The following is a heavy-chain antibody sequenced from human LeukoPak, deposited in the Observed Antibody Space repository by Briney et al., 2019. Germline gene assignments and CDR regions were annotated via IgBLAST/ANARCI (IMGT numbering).Heavy chain of an antibody. Sequence: PGGSLRLSCAASGFTFSSYAMGWVRQAPGKGLEWVSAISGSGGSTYYADSVKGRFTISRDNSKNTLYLQMNSLRAEDTAVYYCAKGFRAYCGGDCYSDAFDIWGQGTMVTVSS. D-gene: IGHD2-21*02. CDR1: GFTFSSYA. CDR3: AKGFRAYCGGDCYSDAFDI. CDR2: ISGSGGST. J-gene: IGHJ3*02. V-gene: IGHV3-23*01.